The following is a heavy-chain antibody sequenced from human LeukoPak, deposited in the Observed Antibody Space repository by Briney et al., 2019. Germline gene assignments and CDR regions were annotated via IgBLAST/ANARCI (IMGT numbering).Heavy chain of an antibody. J-gene: IGHJ4*02. V-gene: IGHV4-38-2*02. CDR3: ARDAGIAAAGTPFDY. CDR1: DDSISSYY. D-gene: IGHD6-13*01. Sequence: PSETLSLTCTVSDDSISSYYWSWIRQPPGKGLEWIGSIYHSGSTYYNPSLKSRVTISVDTSKNQFSLKLSSVTAADTAVCYCARDAGIAAAGTPFDYWGQGTLVTVSS. CDR2: IYHSGST.